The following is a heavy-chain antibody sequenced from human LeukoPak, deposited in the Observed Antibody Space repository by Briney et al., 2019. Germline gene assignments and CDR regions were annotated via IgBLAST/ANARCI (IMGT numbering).Heavy chain of an antibody. D-gene: IGHD2-15*01. Sequence: ASVKVSCKASGGTFSSYAISWVRQAPGQGLEWMGRIIPIFGTANYAQEFQGRVTITTDESTSTAYMELSSLRSEDAAVYYCARDTRADCSGGSCYPLYYYYYKDVWGKGTTVTVSS. CDR3: ARDTRADCSGGSCYPLYYYYYKDV. CDR2: IIPIFGTA. CDR1: GGTFSSYA. V-gene: IGHV1-69*05. J-gene: IGHJ6*03.